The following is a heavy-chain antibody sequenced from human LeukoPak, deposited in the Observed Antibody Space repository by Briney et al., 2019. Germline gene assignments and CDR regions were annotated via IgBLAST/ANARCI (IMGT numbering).Heavy chain of an antibody. V-gene: IGHV3-23*01. Sequence: GGSLRLSCAASGFTFSNYAMSWVRQAPGKGLECISGFSGSGGRTFYADSVKGRFTISRDNSKNSLYLQMNSLRAEDTAVYYCARAQEDSYGYFYYYYYMDVWGKGTTVTVSS. J-gene: IGHJ6*03. CDR2: FSGSGGRT. D-gene: IGHD5-18*01. CDR3: ARAQEDSYGYFYYYYYMDV. CDR1: GFTFSNYA.